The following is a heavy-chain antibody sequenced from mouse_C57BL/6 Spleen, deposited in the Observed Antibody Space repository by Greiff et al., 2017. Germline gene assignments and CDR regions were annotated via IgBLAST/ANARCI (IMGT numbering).Heavy chain of an antibody. V-gene: IGHV5-16*01. CDR1: GFTFSDYY. CDR2: INYDGSST. J-gene: IGHJ1*03. D-gene: IGHD1-1*01. Sequence: EVMLVESEGGLVQPGSSMKLSCTASGFTFSDYYMAWVRQVPEKGLEWVANINYDGSSTYYLDSLKSRFIISRDNAKNILYLQMSSLKSEDTATYYCARGRVYYGSSHWYFDVWGTGTTVTVSS. CDR3: ARGRVYYGSSHWYFDV.